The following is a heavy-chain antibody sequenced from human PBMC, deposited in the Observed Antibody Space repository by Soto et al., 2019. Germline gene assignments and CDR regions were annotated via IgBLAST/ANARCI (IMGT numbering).Heavy chain of an antibody. J-gene: IGHJ4*02. CDR3: ARGLWVARTASYYFDY. D-gene: IGHD5-12*01. CDR2: INAGNGNT. CDR1: GYTFTKYA. V-gene: IGHV1-3*01. Sequence: ASVKVSCKASGYTFTKYAMQWVRRALGQRPEWMGWINAGNGNTKYSQKFQDRFTITRDTSANTAYMDLRSLTSEDTAVYCCARGLWVARTASYYFDYWGQGTQVTVSS.